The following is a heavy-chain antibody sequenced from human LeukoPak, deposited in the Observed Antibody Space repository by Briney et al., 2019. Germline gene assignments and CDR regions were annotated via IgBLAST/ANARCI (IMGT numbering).Heavy chain of an antibody. CDR2: IYTSGST. CDR3: ARGNKDIVVVPAAYSSYYYYMDV. Sequence: SETLFLTCTVSGGSISSGSYYWSWIRQPAGKGLEWIGRIYTSGSTNYNPSLKSRVTISVDTSKNQFSLKLSSVTAADTAVYYCARGNKDIVVVPAAYSSYYYYMDVWGKGTTVTVSS. V-gene: IGHV4-61*02. D-gene: IGHD2-2*01. J-gene: IGHJ6*03. CDR1: GGSISSGSYY.